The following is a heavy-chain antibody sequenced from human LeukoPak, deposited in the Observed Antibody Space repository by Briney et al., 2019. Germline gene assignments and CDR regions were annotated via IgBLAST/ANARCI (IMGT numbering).Heavy chain of an antibody. D-gene: IGHD6-19*01. CDR3: ARDYTSAEWLGFAFDV. CDR2: INPFNGNT. Sequence: ASVKVSCKASGYTFTRYAISWVRQAPGQGLEWMGWINPFNGNTNDAERFQGRVIMTTDTSTRTAYMELRSLRSDDTAVYYCARDYTSAEWLGFAFDVWGQGTMISVST. V-gene: IGHV1-18*01. CDR1: GYTFTRYA. J-gene: IGHJ3*01.